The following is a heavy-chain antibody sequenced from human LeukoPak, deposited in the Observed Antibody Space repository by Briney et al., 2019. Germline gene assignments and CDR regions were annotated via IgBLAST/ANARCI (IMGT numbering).Heavy chain of an antibody. V-gene: IGHV1-2*02. J-gene: IGHJ5*02. Sequence: ASVKVSCKASGYTFTDYYVHWVRQAPGQGLEWMGWINPNSGGTNYAQNFQGRVTITRDTSNSTAYMELSGLRSDDTAMYYCARGNVAHTSPYRFDPWGQGTLVTVSS. CDR3: ARGNVAHTSPYRFDP. CDR1: GYTFTDYY. CDR2: INPNSGGT. D-gene: IGHD3-16*01.